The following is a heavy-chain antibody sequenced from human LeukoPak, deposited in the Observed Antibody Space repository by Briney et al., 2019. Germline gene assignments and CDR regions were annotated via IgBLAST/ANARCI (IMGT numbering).Heavy chain of an antibody. CDR1: GFTFSSYG. J-gene: IGHJ4*02. D-gene: IGHD3-10*01. CDR3: AKDQYGSGSYYSPYFDY. CDR2: IRYDGSNK. V-gene: IGHV3-30*02. Sequence: PGGSPRLSCAASGFTFSSYGMHWVRQAPGKGLEWVAFIRYDGSNKYYADSVKGRFTTSRDNSKNTLYLQMNSLRAEDTAVYYCAKDQYGSGSYYSPYFDYWGQGTLVTVSS.